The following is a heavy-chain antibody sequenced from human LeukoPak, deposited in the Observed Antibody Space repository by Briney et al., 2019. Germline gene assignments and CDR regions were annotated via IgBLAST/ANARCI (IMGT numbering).Heavy chain of an antibody. Sequence: SETLSLTCTVSGGSISSSSYYWGGIRQPPGKGLEWIGSIYYSGSTYYNPSLKSRVTISVDTSKNQFSLKLSSVTAAHTAVYYCARRYIMITFAGVIVPGWFDPWGQGTLVTVSS. V-gene: IGHV4-39*01. CDR2: IYYSGST. J-gene: IGHJ5*02. CDR1: GGSISSSSYY. D-gene: IGHD3-16*02. CDR3: ARRYIMITFAGVIVPGWFDP.